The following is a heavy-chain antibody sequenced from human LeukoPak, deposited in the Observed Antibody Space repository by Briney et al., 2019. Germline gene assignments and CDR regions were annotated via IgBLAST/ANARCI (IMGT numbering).Heavy chain of an antibody. CDR2: INPNSGGT. J-gene: IGHJ6*02. Sequence: ASVKVSCKASGYTFTGYYMHWVRQAPGQGLEWMGWINPNSGGTNYAQKFQGRVTMTRDTSISTAYMELSRLRSDDTAVYYCARARYSSGSYYYYGMDVWGQGTTVTVSS. CDR3: ARARYSSGSYYYYGMDV. D-gene: IGHD6-19*01. V-gene: IGHV1-2*02. CDR1: GYTFTGYY.